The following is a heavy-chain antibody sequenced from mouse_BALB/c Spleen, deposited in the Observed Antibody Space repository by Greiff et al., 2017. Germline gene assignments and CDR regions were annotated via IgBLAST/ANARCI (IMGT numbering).Heavy chain of an antibody. CDR1: GYSITSDYA. CDR2: ISYSGST. D-gene: IGHD1-1*01. V-gene: IGHV3-2*02. Sequence: EVQGVESGPGLVKPSQSLSLTCTVTGYSITSDYAWNWIRQFPGNKLEWMGYISYSGSTSYNPSLKSRISITRDTSKNQFFLQLNSVTTEDTATYYCARLLRYYFDYWGQGTTLTVSS. CDR3: ARLLRYYFDY. J-gene: IGHJ2*01.